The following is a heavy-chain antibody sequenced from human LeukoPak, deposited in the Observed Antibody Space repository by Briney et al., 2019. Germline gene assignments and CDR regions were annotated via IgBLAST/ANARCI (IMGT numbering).Heavy chain of an antibody. D-gene: IGHD3-10*01. Sequence: SETLSLTCAVYGGSFSGYYWSWIRQPPGKGLEWICEINDIGNTNYDPSLRSRVTISVDTSKNQFSLSLTSATAADTAVYFCARLGSVGYYNYQYMDIWGNGTTVTVSS. CDR2: INDIGNT. CDR1: GGSFSGYY. J-gene: IGHJ6*03. CDR3: ARLGSVGYYNYQYMDI. V-gene: IGHV4-34*01.